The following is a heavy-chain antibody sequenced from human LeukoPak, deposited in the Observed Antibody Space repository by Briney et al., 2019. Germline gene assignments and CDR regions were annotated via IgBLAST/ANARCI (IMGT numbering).Heavy chain of an antibody. CDR3: AREAKLTGYFGGLGFNY. CDR1: GGSISSYY. Sequence: SETLSLTCTVSGGSISSYYWSWIRQSPGKGLEWIGNIDYSGSTIYNPALKTRVTMSVDTSKNQFSLNLTSVTAADTAVYYCAREAKLTGYFGGLGFNYWGQGILVTVSP. V-gene: IGHV4-59*01. D-gene: IGHD6-19*01. J-gene: IGHJ4*02. CDR2: IDYSGST.